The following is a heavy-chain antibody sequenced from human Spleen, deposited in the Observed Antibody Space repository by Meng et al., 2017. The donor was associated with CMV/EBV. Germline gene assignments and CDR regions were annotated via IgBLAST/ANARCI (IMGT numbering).Heavy chain of an antibody. CDR3: ARATKYGPDAFDI. D-gene: IGHD2-8*01. CDR2: ISNYNGNT. Sequence: ASVKVSCKASGYTFTGYYMHWVRQAPGQGLEWMAWISNYNGNTKYAQKIQGRVTLTTDTSTSTAYMELRSLRSEDTAVYYCARATKYGPDAFDIWGLGTMVTVSS. V-gene: IGHV1-18*04. CDR1: GYTFTGYY. J-gene: IGHJ3*02.